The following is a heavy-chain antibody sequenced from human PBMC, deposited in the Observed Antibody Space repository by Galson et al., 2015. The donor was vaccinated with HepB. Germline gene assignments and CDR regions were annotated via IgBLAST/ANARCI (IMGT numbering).Heavy chain of an antibody. V-gene: IGHV1-58*02. Sequence: SVKVSCKASGFTFTSSAMQWVRQARGQRLEWIGWIVVGSGNTYYAQKFQERVTITRDVSTSTAYMELSSLRSEDTAVYYCAADPSSGWYYYGMDVWGQGTTVTVSS. J-gene: IGHJ6*02. CDR2: IVVGSGNT. CDR1: GFTFTSSA. CDR3: AADPSSGWYYYGMDV. D-gene: IGHD6-19*01.